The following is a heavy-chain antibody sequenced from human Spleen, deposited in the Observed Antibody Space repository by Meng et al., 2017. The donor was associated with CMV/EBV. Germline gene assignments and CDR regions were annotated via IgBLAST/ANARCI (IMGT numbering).Heavy chain of an antibody. CDR2: ISWNSVII. CDR3: ARGTGSGWSGAFDI. V-gene: IGHV3-9*01. CDR1: GFTFDDYA. Sequence: SLKISCAASGFTFDDYAMHWVRQAPGKGLEWVSGISWNSVIIGYADSVKGRFTISRDNAKNSLYLQMNSLRAEDTAVYYCARGTGSGWSGAFDIWGQGTMVTVSS. D-gene: IGHD6-19*01. J-gene: IGHJ3*02.